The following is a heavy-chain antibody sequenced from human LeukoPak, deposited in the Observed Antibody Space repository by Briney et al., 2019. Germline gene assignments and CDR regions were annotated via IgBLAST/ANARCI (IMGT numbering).Heavy chain of an antibody. D-gene: IGHD6-19*01. Sequence: GESLKISCKGSGYSFTGYWIGWVRQMPGKGLESMGLIYPDDSDTRYSPSFQGQVTISADKSISTAYLQWSSLKASDTAMYYCARQGAVAGVLRAFDIWGQGTMVTVSS. CDR3: ARQGAVAGVLRAFDI. V-gene: IGHV5-51*01. CDR2: IYPDDSDT. J-gene: IGHJ3*02. CDR1: GYSFTGYW.